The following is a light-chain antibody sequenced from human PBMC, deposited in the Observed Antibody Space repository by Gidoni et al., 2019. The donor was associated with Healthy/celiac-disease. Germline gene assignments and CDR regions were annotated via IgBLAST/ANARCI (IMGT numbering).Light chain of an antibody. J-gene: IGKJ4*01. CDR3: QQSYSTPLT. CDR1: QSISSY. CDR2: AAS. Sequence: IQMTKSPSSLSASVGDRVTITCRASQSISSYLNWYRQKPGKAPKLLIYAASSLQSGVPSRFSGSGSGTDFTLTISSLQPEDFATYYCQQSYSTPLTFGGGTKVEIK. V-gene: IGKV1-39*01.